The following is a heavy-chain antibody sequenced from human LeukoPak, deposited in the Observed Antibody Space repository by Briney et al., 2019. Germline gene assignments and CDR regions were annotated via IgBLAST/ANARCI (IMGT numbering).Heavy chain of an antibody. D-gene: IGHD3-22*01. V-gene: IGHV3-11*06. J-gene: IGHJ4*02. CDR3: ARGNYYDSSGLKRLDY. CDR2: ISSSSSYT. CDR1: GFTFSDYY. Sequence: GGSLRLSCAASGFTFSDYYMSWIRQAPGKGLEWGSYISSSSSYTNYADSVKGRFTISRDNAKNSLYLQMNSLRAEDTAVYYCARGNYYDSSGLKRLDYWGQGTLVTVSS.